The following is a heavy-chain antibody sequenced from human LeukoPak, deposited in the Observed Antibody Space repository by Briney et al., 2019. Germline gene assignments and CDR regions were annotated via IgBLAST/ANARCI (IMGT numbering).Heavy chain of an antibody. Sequence: GGSLRLSCTASGFTFSSYAMHWVRQAPGKGLEWVAVISYDGSNKYYADSVKGRFTISRDNSKNTLYLQMNSLRAEDTAVYYCARGPSGYHNTGGQGTLVTVSS. CDR2: ISYDGSNK. CDR1: GFTFSSYA. J-gene: IGHJ4*02. V-gene: IGHV3-30*04. CDR3: ARGPSGYHNT. D-gene: IGHD5-12*01.